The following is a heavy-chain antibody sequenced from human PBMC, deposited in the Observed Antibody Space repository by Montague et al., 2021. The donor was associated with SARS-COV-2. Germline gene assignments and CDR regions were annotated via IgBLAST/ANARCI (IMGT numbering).Heavy chain of an antibody. CDR1: GSSISTGIYY. CDR3: ARFGSGTLEFDL. Sequence: TLSFTCTVSGSSISTGIYYWSWIRQPAGKGLEWIGRIRTTGHTDYNSSLESRVFMSVDTSTNQFSLSLTSVTAADTAVYFRARFGSGTLEFDLWGQGTLVTVSS. V-gene: IGHV4-61*02. CDR2: IRTTGHT. D-gene: IGHD1-26*01. J-gene: IGHJ4*02.